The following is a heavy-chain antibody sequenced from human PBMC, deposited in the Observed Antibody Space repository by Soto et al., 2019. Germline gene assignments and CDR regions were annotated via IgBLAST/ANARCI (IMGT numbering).Heavy chain of an antibody. CDR3: ARDIGCSGGSCYDYGRDV. V-gene: IGHV3-48*02. J-gene: IGHJ6*02. Sequence: EVQLVESGGGLVQPGGSLRLSCAASGFTFSGYSMNWVRQAPGKGLEWVSYISSSSRTIYYADSVKGRFTISRDNANNSLDLPMNSLRDEDTAVYYCARDIGCSGGSCYDYGRDVWGQGTTVTVSS. D-gene: IGHD2-15*01. CDR1: GFTFSGYS. CDR2: ISSSSRTI.